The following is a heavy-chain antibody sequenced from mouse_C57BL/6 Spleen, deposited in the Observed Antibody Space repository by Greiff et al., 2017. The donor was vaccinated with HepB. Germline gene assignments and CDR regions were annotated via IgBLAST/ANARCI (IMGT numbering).Heavy chain of an antibody. CDR1: GYTFTSYW. Sequence: QVQLQQPGAELVRPGSSVKLSCKASGYTFTSYWMHWVKQRPIQGLEWIGNIDPSDSETHYNQKFKDKATLTVDKSSSTAYMQLSSLTSEDSAVYYCARGATVDPFAYWGQGTLVTDSA. CDR2: IDPSDSET. CDR3: ARGATVDPFAY. J-gene: IGHJ3*01. V-gene: IGHV1-52*01. D-gene: IGHD1-1*01.